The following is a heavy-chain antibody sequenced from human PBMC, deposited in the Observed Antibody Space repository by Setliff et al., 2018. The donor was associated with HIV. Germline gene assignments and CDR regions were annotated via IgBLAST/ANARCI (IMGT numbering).Heavy chain of an antibody. Sequence: ASVKVSCKASGYTFTGYYMHWVRQAPGQGLEWMGRINPNSGGTNYAQKFQGRVTMTRDTSISTAYMELSRLRSDDTAVYCCARRRIQHWGYWYFDLWGRGTLVTVSS. D-gene: IGHD5-18*01. J-gene: IGHJ2*01. CDR3: ARRRIQHWGYWYFDL. CDR2: INPNSGGT. V-gene: IGHV1-2*06. CDR1: GYTFTGYY.